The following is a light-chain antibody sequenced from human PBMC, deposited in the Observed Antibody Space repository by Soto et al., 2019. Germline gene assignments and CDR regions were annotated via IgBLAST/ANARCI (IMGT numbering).Light chain of an antibody. CDR1: QSVLYSSNNKNY. Sequence: DIVLTQSPDSLAVSLGERATINCKSSQSVLYSSNNKNYLAWYQQKPGQPPKLLISWASTRESGVPDRFSGSGSGTDFTLNISSLQAEDVAVYYCQQYYTTPQTFSQGTKVEI. V-gene: IGKV4-1*01. CDR3: QQYYTTPQT. J-gene: IGKJ1*01. CDR2: WAS.